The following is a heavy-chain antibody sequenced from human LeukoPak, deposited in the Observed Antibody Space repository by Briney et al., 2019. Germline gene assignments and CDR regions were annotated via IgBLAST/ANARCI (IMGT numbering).Heavy chain of an antibody. CDR2: IYPGDSDT. CDR1: GYSFTSYW. V-gene: IGHV5-51*01. D-gene: IGHD5-12*01. Sequence: GESLQISCQGSGYSFTSYWIGWVRQMPGKGLEWMGIIYPGDSDTRYSPSFQGQVTISADTSISTAYLQWSSLKASDTAMYYCARRGGYGAEYFDYWGQGTLVTVSS. J-gene: IGHJ4*02. CDR3: ARRGGYGAEYFDY.